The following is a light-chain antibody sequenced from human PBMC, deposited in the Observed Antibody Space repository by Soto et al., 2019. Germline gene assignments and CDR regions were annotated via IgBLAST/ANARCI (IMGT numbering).Light chain of an antibody. CDR2: GAS. V-gene: IGKV3-20*01. J-gene: IGKJ1*01. CDR3: HQYVSSWT. Sequence: EIVLMQSPGTLSLSPGERATLSCRASQSVSSTYVAWYQQKSGQAPRLLIYGASSRATGIPDRFSGSGSGTDFTLTISRLEPEDFAVYYCHQYVSSWTFGQGTKVDTK. CDR1: QSVSSTY.